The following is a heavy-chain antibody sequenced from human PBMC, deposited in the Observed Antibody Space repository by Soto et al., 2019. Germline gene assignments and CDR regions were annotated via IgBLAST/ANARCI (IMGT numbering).Heavy chain of an antibody. CDR3: VRDYYGMDV. Sequence: SETLSLTCTVSRGSISSGGYSWTWIRQAPGKGLEWIGYTYQSGSAYYNPSLKSRVTISVDRSKNQFSLNLTSVTAADTAVYYCVRDYYGMDVWGQGTTVTVSS. J-gene: IGHJ6*02. CDR1: RGSISSGGYS. V-gene: IGHV4-30-2*01. CDR2: TYQSGSA.